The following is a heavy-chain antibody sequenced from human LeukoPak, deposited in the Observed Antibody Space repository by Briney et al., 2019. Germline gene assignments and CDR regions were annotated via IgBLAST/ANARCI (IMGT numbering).Heavy chain of an antibody. CDR2: IKQDGSEK. D-gene: IGHD2-2*03. V-gene: IGHV3-7*01. CDR1: GFTFSSYW. Sequence: GGSLRLSCAASGFTFSSYWISWVRQAPGKGLEWVANIKQDGSEKYYVDSVKGRFTISRDNAKNSLYLQMNSLRAEDTAVYYCARTGYCSSTSCPGGWFDPWGQGTLVTVSS. CDR3: ARTGYCSSTSCPGGWFDP. J-gene: IGHJ5*02.